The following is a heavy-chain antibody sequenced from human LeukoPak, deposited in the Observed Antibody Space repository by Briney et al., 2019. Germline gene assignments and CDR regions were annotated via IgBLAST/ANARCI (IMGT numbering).Heavy chain of an antibody. Sequence: SETLSLTCTVSGGSISSGGYYWSWIRQHPGKGLEWIGYIYYSGSTYYNPSLKSRVTISVDTSKNQFSLKLSSVTAADTAVYYCARHRSPYYYDSSAYDAFDIWGQGTMVTVSS. J-gene: IGHJ3*02. CDR2: IYYSGST. D-gene: IGHD3-22*01. CDR3: ARHRSPYYYDSSAYDAFDI. V-gene: IGHV4-31*03. CDR1: GGSISSGGYY.